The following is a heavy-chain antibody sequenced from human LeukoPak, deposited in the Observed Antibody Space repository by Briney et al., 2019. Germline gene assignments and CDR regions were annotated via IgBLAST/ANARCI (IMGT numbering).Heavy chain of an antibody. Sequence: ASVKVSCKASGYTFTGYYMHWVRQAPGQGLEWMGWINPNSGGTNYAQKFQDRVTMTRDTSISTAYMELSRLRSDDTAVYYCASGAYCSSTSCYTYYYGMDVWGQGTTVTVSS. CDR1: GYTFTGYY. D-gene: IGHD2-2*02. V-gene: IGHV1-2*02. J-gene: IGHJ6*02. CDR2: INPNSGGT. CDR3: ASGAYCSSTSCYTYYYGMDV.